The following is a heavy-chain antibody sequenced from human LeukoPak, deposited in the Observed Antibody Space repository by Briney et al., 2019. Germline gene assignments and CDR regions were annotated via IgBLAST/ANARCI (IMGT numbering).Heavy chain of an antibody. D-gene: IGHD4-23*01. V-gene: IGHV1-69*04. CDR1: GGTFSSYA. CDR2: IIPILGIA. CDR3: ASITVVTPGGFDY. J-gene: IGHJ4*02. Sequence: SVKVSCKASGGTFSSYAISWVRQAPGQGLEWMGWIIPILGIANYAQKFQGRVTITADKSTSTAYMELSSLRSEDTAVYYCASITVVTPGGFDYWGQGTLVTVSS.